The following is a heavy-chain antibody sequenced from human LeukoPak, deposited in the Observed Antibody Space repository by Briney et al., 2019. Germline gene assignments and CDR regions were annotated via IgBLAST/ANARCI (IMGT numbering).Heavy chain of an antibody. CDR3: ARVGGNYYYYFFDC. D-gene: IGHD1-26*01. V-gene: IGHV3-74*01. CDR1: GFTFTPYW. CDR2: IYGDARTT. J-gene: IGHJ4*03. Sequence: PGGSVRLSCAASGFTFTPYWMHWVGQAPGKGLVWVSRIYGDARTTTYADSVKGRFTISRDNAKNTVYLQMNSLRAEDTAVYYCARVGGNYYYYFFDCWAQGILVSVSS.